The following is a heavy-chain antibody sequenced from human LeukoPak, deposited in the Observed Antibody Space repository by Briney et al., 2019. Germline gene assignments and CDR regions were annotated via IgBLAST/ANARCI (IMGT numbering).Heavy chain of an antibody. CDR3: ARGRVNTGSYSFYLDS. Sequence: SETLSLTCTVSGGSISGYYWTWIRQSPGKGLDWIGYIYDNGSTNYNTSLRSRVTMSIDTSRSEFSLRVTSVSTADAAVYYCARGRVNTGSYSFYLDSWGQGTLVTVPS. D-gene: IGHD3-10*01. CDR1: GGSISGYY. CDR2: IYDNGST. V-gene: IGHV4-59*01. J-gene: IGHJ4*02.